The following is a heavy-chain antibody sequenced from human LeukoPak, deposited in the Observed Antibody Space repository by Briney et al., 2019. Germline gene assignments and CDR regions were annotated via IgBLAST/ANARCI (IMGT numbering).Heavy chain of an antibody. CDR3: AREGYSSSWLNWFDP. D-gene: IGHD6-13*01. CDR1: GGSISSYY. V-gene: IGHV4-59*01. Sequence: SETLSLTCTVSGGSISSYYWSWIRQPPGKGLEWIGYIYYSGSTNYNPSLKSRVTISVDTSKNQFSLKLSSVTAADTAVYYCAREGYSSSWLNWFDPWGRGTLVTVSS. CDR2: IYYSGST. J-gene: IGHJ5*02.